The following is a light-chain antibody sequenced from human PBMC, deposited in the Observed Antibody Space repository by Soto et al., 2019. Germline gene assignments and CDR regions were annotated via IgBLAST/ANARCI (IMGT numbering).Light chain of an antibody. J-gene: IGKJ2*01. V-gene: IGKV1-39*01. CDR2: AGS. CDR3: QRSYSTTYT. CDR1: QSISSY. Sequence: DIQMTQSPSSLSASVGDRVTITCRASQSISSYLNWYQQKPGKAPKLLIYAGSSLQSGVPSRFSSSGSGKDFNLTISSLQPEDFATYYCQRSYSTTYTCGKRTKIEIK.